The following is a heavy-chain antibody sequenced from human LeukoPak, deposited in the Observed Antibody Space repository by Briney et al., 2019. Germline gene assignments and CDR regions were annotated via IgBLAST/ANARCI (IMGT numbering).Heavy chain of an antibody. V-gene: IGHV4-59*01. Sequence: PSETLSLTCTVSGGSISGYYWSWIRQPPGKGLEWIGYIYYSGSTNYNPSLKSRVTISVDTSKNQFSLKLSSVTAADTAVYYCARVRYCSSTSCYKGDYYYYYMDVWGKGTTVTVSS. CDR1: GGSISGYY. CDR3: ARVRYCSSTSCYKGDYYYYYMDV. CDR2: IYYSGST. D-gene: IGHD2-2*02. J-gene: IGHJ6*03.